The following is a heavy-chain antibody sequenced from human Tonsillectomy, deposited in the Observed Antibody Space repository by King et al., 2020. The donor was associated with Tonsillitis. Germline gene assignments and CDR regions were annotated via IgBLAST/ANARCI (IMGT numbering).Heavy chain of an antibody. CDR3: ARSPYCGGDCYSYFDN. CDR1: GGTFSSYA. D-gene: IGHD2-21*02. Sequence: VQLVESGAEVKKPGSSVKVSCKASGGTFSSYAFSWVRQAPGQGLEWMGGIIPIFGTANYAQQFQGRITITADESTSTAHMALTSLTSEDTAVYFCARSPYCGGDCYSYFDNWGQGTLVTVSS. CDR2: IIPIFGTA. J-gene: IGHJ4*02. V-gene: IGHV1-69*01.